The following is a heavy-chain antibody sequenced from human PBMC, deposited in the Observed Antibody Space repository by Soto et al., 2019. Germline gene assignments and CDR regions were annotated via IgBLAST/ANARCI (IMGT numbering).Heavy chain of an antibody. Sequence: EVQLVQSGAEVKKPGESLKISCKGSGYSFTSYWIGWVRQMPGKGLEWMGTIYPGDSDSRYSPSFQGQVTISADKSISTPYLQWSSLKASDTAMYYCARPVTEGMATLYFDYWGQGTLVTVSS. V-gene: IGHV5-51*01. CDR2: IYPGDSDS. CDR1: GYSFTSYW. CDR3: ARPVTEGMATLYFDY. J-gene: IGHJ4*02. D-gene: IGHD5-12*01.